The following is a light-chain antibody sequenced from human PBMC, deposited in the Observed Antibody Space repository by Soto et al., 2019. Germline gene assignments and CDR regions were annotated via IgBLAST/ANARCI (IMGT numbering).Light chain of an antibody. CDR1: QSITTY. CDR3: QQSFSNLLYT. CDR2: AAS. Sequence: DIQMTQSPSSLSASVGDRVTITCRASQSITTYLNWYQQKPGKAPKLLIYAASTLQGGVPSRFSGSGSGTDSTFTISSLQPEDFATYYCQQSFSNLLYTFGQGTKVEI. V-gene: IGKV1-39*01. J-gene: IGKJ2*01.